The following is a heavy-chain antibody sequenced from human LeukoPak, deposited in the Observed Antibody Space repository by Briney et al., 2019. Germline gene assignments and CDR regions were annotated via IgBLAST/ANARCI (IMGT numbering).Heavy chain of an antibody. D-gene: IGHD5-18*01. CDR2: IYPGDSDT. CDR3: ARLPGGYSYGSYWYFDL. CDR1: GYSFTSYW. V-gene: IGHV5-51*01. J-gene: IGHJ2*01. Sequence: GESLKISCKGSGYSFTSYWIGWVRQMPGKGLEWMGIIYPGDSDTRYSPSFQGQVTISADKSISTAYLQWSSLKASDTAMYYCARLPGGYSYGSYWYFDLWGRGTLVTVSS.